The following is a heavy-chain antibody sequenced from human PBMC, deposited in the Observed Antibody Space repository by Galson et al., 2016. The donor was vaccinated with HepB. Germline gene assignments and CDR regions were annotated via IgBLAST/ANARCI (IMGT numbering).Heavy chain of an antibody. Sequence: SVKVSCKASGYTFTSYTVTWVRQAPGQGLEWMGWISAYNGNTNYAQNYQGRVTMTTDTSTSTVYMNLGSLRSDDTTVYYCARVGYSDYDSTYYFDYWGQGTLITVSS. CDR1: GYTFTSYT. D-gene: IGHD5-12*01. CDR2: ISAYNGNT. CDR3: ARVGYSDYDSTYYFDY. J-gene: IGHJ4*02. V-gene: IGHV1-18*01.